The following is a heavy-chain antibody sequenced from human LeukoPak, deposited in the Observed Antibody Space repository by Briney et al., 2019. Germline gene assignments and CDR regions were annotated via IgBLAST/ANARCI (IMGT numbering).Heavy chain of an antibody. D-gene: IGHD2-8*01. J-gene: IGHJ4*02. CDR1: GFTFSSYG. CDR2: ISHDGSNK. CDR3: AKDYHGFDY. V-gene: IGHV3-30*18. Sequence: PGGSLRLSCAASGFTFSSYGMHWVRQAPGKGLEWVAVISHDGSNKYYADSVKGRFTISRDNSKNTLYLQMNSLRAEDTAVYYCAKDYHGFDYWGQGTLVTVSS.